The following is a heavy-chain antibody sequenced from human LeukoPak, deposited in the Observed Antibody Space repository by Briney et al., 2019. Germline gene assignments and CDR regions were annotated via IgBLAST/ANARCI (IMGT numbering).Heavy chain of an antibody. Sequence: GGSLRLSCAVSGFNFQSYALSWVRQAPEKGLEWVATISGSGGGTYYADSVKGRFTISRDDSKNTLYLQMNSLRAEDTAVYYCAKDLGRYRNNYFDYWGQGTLVTVSS. CDR2: ISGSGGGT. CDR1: GFNFQSYA. V-gene: IGHV3-23*01. CDR3: AKDLGRYRNNYFDY. J-gene: IGHJ4*02. D-gene: IGHD1-26*01.